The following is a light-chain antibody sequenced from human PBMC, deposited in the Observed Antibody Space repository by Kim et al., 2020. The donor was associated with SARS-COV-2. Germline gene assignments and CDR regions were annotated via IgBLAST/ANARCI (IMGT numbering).Light chain of an antibody. CDR1: TSNIGAGYE. V-gene: IGLV1-40*01. CDR2: DNN. CDR3: QSYDSSLSGWV. Sequence: QRVTIPGTGSTSNIGAGYEVHWYQQLPGTAPKLLIYDNNNRPSGVPDRFSGSKSGTSASLAITGLQAADEADYYCQSYDSSLSGWVFGGGTKVTVL. J-gene: IGLJ3*02.